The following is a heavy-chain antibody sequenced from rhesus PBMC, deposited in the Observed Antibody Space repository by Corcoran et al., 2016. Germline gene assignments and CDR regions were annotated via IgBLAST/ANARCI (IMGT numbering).Heavy chain of an antibody. CDR1: GGSISDSYR. V-gene: IGHV4S10*01. J-gene: IGHJ4*01. Sequence: QVQLQESGPGVVKPSETLSLTCAVSGGSISDSYRWSWIRQPPGKGLGWIGYIYGSRTSTNYNPSLKSRVTISKDTSKNQFSLKLSSVTAADTAVYYCARDRSGGWSSWGQGVLVTVSS. CDR3: ARDRSGGWSS. D-gene: IGHD6-37*01. CDR2: IYGSRTST.